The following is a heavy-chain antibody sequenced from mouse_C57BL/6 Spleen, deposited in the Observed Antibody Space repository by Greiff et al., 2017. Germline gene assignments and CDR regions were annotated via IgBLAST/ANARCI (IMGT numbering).Heavy chain of an antibody. CDR1: GYTFTSYG. Sequence: VQLQQSGAELARPGASVKLSCKASGYTFTSYGISWVKQRTGQGLEWIGEIYPRSGNTYYNEKFKGKATLTADKSSSTAYMELRSLTSEAAAVYFCARTGGYGLAYWGQGTLVTVSA. J-gene: IGHJ3*01. CDR3: ARTGGYGLAY. D-gene: IGHD1-1*01. CDR2: IYPRSGNT. V-gene: IGHV1-81*01.